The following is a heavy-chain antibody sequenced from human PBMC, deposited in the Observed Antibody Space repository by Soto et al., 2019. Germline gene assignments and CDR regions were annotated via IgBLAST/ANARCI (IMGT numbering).Heavy chain of an antibody. V-gene: IGHV3-53*01. CDR1: AFTASSNY. D-gene: IGHD5-12*01. CDR2: IYSGGST. CDR3: ARSTRWLQFDY. Sequence: PGGSLRLSCAASAFTASSNYMNWVRQAPGKGLEWVSVIYSGGSTYYTDSVKGRFTISRDNSKNTLYLQMNSLTAEDTAVYYCARSTRWLQFDYWGQGT. J-gene: IGHJ4*02.